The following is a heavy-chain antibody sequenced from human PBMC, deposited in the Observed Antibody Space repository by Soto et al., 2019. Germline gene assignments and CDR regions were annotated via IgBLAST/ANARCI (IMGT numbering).Heavy chain of an antibody. Sequence: LGAPSLPLTGSGGSLRRYDLGWIPQPPGKGLEWIGYIYYSGSTNYNPSLKSRVTISVDTSKNQFSLKLSSVTAADTAVYYCARGIAAAGTGGIYYYYYGMDVWGQGTTVTVSS. CDR1: GGSLRRYD. CDR3: ARGIAAAGTGGIYYYYYGMDV. CDR2: IYYSGST. D-gene: IGHD6-13*01. J-gene: IGHJ6*02. V-gene: IGHV4-59*01.